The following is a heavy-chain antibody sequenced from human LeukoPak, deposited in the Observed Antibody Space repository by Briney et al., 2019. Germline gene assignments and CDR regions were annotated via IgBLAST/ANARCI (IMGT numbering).Heavy chain of an antibody. CDR2: ISGSGGST. CDR3: AKPHQGFRLYFDY. J-gene: IGHJ4*02. D-gene: IGHD2-2*01. CDR1: GFTFSSYA. V-gene: IGHV3-23*01. Sequence: GGSLRLSCAASGFTFSSYAMSWVRQAPGKGLEWVSAISGSGGSTYYADSVKGRFTISRDNSKNTQYLQMNSLRAEDTAVYYCAKPHQGFRLYFDYWGQGTLVTVSS.